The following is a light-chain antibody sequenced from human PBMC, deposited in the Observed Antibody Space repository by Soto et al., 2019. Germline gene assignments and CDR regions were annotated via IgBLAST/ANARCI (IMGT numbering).Light chain of an antibody. Sequence: QSVLTQPPSASGTPGQRVTLSCSGSSSNIGRNTVSWYQQLPGTAPKLLVFSTEHRPSRVPARFSGSKSGTSASLAISGLQSDDEAHYYCASWDDTLNGPVFGGGTQLTVL. CDR1: SSNIGRNT. CDR3: ASWDDTLNGPV. V-gene: IGLV1-44*01. J-gene: IGLJ7*01. CDR2: STE.